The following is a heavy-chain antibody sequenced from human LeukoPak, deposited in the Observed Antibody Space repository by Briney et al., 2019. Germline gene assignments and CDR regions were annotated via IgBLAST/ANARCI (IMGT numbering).Heavy chain of an antibody. J-gene: IGHJ4*02. CDR1: GFTFNGYA. CDR3: AKGRCSGGSCYGRGFDY. Sequence: PGGSLRLSCAVSGFTFNGYAMSWVRQSPGKGLEWVSGITGSGGSAYYTGSVKGRFTISRDNSKNTLYLQMSSLRAEDTAVYYCAKGRCSGGSCYGRGFDYWGQGTLVTVSS. D-gene: IGHD2-15*01. CDR2: ITGSGGSA. V-gene: IGHV3-23*01.